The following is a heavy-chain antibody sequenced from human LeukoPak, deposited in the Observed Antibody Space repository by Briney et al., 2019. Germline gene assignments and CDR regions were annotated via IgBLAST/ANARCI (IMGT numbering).Heavy chain of an antibody. V-gene: IGHV5-51*01. CDR3: ARRGGAADFDY. Sequence: GESLKISCQGSGYTFTSFWIAWVRQVPGKGLEYMGIIFPPDSTTTYSPSFQGQVIMSVDKSISTAYLQWSSLNASDTAMYYCARRGGAADFDYWGQGTLVTVSS. CDR2: IFPPDSTT. CDR1: GYTFTSFW. D-gene: IGHD3-16*01. J-gene: IGHJ4*02.